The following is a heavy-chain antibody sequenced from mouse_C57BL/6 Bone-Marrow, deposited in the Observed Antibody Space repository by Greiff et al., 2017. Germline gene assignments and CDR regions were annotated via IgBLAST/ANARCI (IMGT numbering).Heavy chain of an antibody. V-gene: IGHV14-4*01. D-gene: IGHD2-4*01. CDR2: IDPENGDT. J-gene: IGHJ3*01. CDR3: TTYDYDVGAY. CDR1: GFNIKDDY. Sequence: EVKVVESGAELVRPGASVKLSCTASGFNIKDDYMHWVKQRPEQGLEWIGWIDPENGDTEYASKFQGKATITADTSSNTAYLQLSSLTAEDTAVYYCTTYDYDVGAYWGQGTLVTVSA.